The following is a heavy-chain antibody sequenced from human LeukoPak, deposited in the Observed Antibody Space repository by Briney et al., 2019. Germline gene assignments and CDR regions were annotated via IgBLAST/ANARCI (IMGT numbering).Heavy chain of an antibody. CDR1: GFTFSSYW. D-gene: IGHD5-12*01. Sequence: GGSLRLSCAASGFTFSSYWMHWVRQAPGKGLVWVARINSDGGSTSYADSVKGRLTISRDNAKNTLYLQMNSLRVEDTAVYYCARWDGYAQRDWGQGTLVTVPS. V-gene: IGHV3-74*01. CDR2: INSDGGST. J-gene: IGHJ4*02. CDR3: ARWDGYAQRD.